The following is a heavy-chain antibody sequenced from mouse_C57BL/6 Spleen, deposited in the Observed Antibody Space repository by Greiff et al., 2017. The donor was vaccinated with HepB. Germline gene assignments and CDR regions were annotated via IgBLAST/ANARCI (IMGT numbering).Heavy chain of an antibody. CDR3: ARWVYSSYAMDY. CDR2: ILTGSGSN. CDR1: GYTFTGYW. D-gene: IGHD2-5*01. Sequence: VQLQQSGAELMKPGASVKLSCKATGYTFTGYWIDWVKQGPGQGLEWIGEILTGSGSNNYNETFKGKATFTADTYSNTAYMQLSSLTTEDSAIYYCARWVYSSYAMDYWGQGTSVTVSS. J-gene: IGHJ4*01. V-gene: IGHV1-9*01.